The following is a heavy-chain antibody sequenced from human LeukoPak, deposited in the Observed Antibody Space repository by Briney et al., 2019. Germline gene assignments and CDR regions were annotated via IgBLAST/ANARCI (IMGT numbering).Heavy chain of an antibody. Sequence: GGSLRLSCAASGFSFSGYWMNWVRQAPGKGLEWLANINQDGSHEYYLDSVNGRFTISRDNAKNSLYLQMNSLRAEDTALYYCATWGGREDYWGQGTLVTVSS. CDR3: ATWGGREDY. J-gene: IGHJ4*02. D-gene: IGHD3-16*01. CDR1: GFSFSGYW. CDR2: INQDGSHE. V-gene: IGHV3-7*01.